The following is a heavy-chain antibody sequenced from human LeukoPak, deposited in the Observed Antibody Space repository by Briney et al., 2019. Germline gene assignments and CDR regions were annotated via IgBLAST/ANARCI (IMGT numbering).Heavy chain of an antibody. Sequence: GGSLRLSCAASGFTFSSYGMTWVRQAPGKGLEWVSYISSSSSTIYYADSVKGRFTISRDNAKNSLYLQMNSLRAEDTAVYYCARDREYYDYVWGSYRPLRGAFDIWGQGTMVTVSS. V-gene: IGHV3-48*04. D-gene: IGHD3-16*02. CDR2: ISSSSSTI. CDR3: ARDREYYDYVWGSYRPLRGAFDI. J-gene: IGHJ3*02. CDR1: GFTFSSYG.